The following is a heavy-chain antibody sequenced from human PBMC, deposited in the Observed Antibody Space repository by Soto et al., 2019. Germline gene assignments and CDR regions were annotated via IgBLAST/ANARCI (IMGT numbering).Heavy chain of an antibody. CDR2: IYTSGNS. D-gene: IGHD3-10*01. CDR3: ARLWFGKPPGYLDY. J-gene: IGHJ4*02. CDR1: GGSIRNYY. V-gene: IGHV4-4*07. Sequence: QVQLQESGPGLVKPSETLSLTCSVSGGSIRNYYWNWIRQPVGKGLEWIGRIYTSGNSDYNPSLKSRVTMSADTSKNQLSLRLSSVTAADSAVYYCARLWFGKPPGYLDYWGQGIRVTISS.